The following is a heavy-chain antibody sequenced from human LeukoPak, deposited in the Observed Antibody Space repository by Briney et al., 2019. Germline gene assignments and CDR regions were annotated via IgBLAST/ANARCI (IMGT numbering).Heavy chain of an antibody. CDR1: GFTFSSYS. Sequence: PGGSLRLSCAASGFTFSSYSMNWVRQAPGKGLEWVSSISSSSSYVYYADSVKGRFTISRDNAKNSLYLQMNSLRAEDTAVYYCARAQDVLRFLEWFPGGQGTLVTVSS. CDR2: ISSSSSYV. J-gene: IGHJ4*02. CDR3: ARAQDVLRFLEWFP. V-gene: IGHV3-21*01. D-gene: IGHD3-3*01.